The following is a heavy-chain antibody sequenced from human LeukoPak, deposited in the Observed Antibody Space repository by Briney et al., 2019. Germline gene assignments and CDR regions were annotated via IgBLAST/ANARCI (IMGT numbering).Heavy chain of an antibody. Sequence: GGSLRLSCAASGFTFSSYSMNWVRQAPGKGLEWVSSISSSSSYIYYADSVKGRFTISRDNAKNSLYLQMNSLRAEDTAVYYCAREGDCSSTSCYSGDAFDIWGQGTMVTVSS. CDR2: ISSSSSYI. J-gene: IGHJ3*02. D-gene: IGHD2-2*02. CDR3: AREGDCSSTSCYSGDAFDI. V-gene: IGHV3-21*01. CDR1: GFTFSSYS.